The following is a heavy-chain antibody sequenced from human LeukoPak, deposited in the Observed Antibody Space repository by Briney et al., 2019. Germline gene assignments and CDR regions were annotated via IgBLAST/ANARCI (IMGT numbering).Heavy chain of an antibody. CDR2: INPDGSER. D-gene: IGHD6-19*01. J-gene: IGHJ6*02. CDR3: TRDLAAVPGPRMDV. CDR1: GFSFSSYY. Sequence: GGSPRLSCAASGFSFSSYYMSWVRQAPGKGLEWVALINPDGSERYYVDSVKGRFTISRDNAKNSLYLQMDSLRDDDTAMYFCTRDLAAVPGPRMDVWGQGTTVTVSS. V-gene: IGHV3-7*03.